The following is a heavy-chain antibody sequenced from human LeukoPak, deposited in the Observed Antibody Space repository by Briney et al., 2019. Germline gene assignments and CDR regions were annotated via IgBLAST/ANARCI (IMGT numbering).Heavy chain of an antibody. V-gene: IGHV4-30-4*08. J-gene: IGHJ4*02. Sequence: SQTLSLTCTVSGGSISSGDYYWSWIRQPPGKGLEWIGYIYYSGSTYYNPSLKSRVTISVDTSKNQFSLKLSSVTAADTAVYYCARGGGYDPGRFDYWGQGTLVTVSS. CDR3: ARGGGYDPGRFDY. CDR1: GGSISSGDYY. D-gene: IGHD5-12*01. CDR2: IYYSGST.